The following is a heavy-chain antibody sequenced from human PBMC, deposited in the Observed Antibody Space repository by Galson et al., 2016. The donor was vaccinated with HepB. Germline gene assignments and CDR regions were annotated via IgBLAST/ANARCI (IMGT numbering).Heavy chain of an antibody. CDR1: GFSFSNYG. Sequence: SLRLSCAASGFSFSNYGMHWVRQAPGKGLEWVALIWYDGSSQYYADSVKGRFTISRDNSKNTLHLQMNSLRAEDTAVYYCSTIMITIGGITRDYWGRGSLVTVSS. CDR3: STIMITIGGITRDY. V-gene: IGHV3-33*01. J-gene: IGHJ4*02. D-gene: IGHD3-16*01. CDR2: IWYDGSSQ.